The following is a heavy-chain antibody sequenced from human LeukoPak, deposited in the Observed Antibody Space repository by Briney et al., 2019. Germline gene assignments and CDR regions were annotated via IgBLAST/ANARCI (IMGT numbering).Heavy chain of an antibody. CDR1: GYTFTGYY. J-gene: IGHJ4*02. V-gene: IGHV1-2*02. D-gene: IGHD6-6*01. CDR3: AITAVRLAARRLDY. CDR2: INPNSGGT. Sequence: GASVKVSCKASGYTFTGYYMHWVRQAPGQGLEWMGWINPNSGGTNYAQKFQGRATMTRDTSISTAYMELSRLRSDDTAVYYCAITAVRLAARRLDYWGQGTLVTVSS.